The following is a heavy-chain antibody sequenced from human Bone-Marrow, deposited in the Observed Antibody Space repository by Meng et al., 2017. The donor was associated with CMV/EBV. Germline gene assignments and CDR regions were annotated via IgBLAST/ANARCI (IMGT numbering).Heavy chain of an antibody. J-gene: IGHJ4*02. D-gene: IGHD6-13*01. CDR3: AHRQSAAGQFDY. CDR1: GFSLTSGVG. Sequence: CTCSGFSLTSGVGVGWIRQPPGKALEWLALIYWDDDNRYSLSLKSRLTLTKDTSKNQVFLTMTNVDPVDTATYFCAHRQSAAGQFDYWGQGTLVTVSS. V-gene: IGHV2-5*02. CDR2: IYWDDDN.